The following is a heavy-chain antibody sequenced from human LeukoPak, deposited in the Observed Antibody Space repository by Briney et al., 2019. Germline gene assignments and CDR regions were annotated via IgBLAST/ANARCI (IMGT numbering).Heavy chain of an antibody. V-gene: IGHV3-30-3*01. CDR3: ARDRNDILTVDP. D-gene: IGHD3-9*01. J-gene: IGHJ5*02. Sequence: PGGSLRLSCAASGFTFSSYAMHWVRQAPGKGLEWVAVISYDGSNKYYADSVKGRFTISRDNSKNTLYLQMNSLRAEDTAVYYCARDRNDILTVDPWGQGTLVTVSS. CDR2: ISYDGSNK. CDR1: GFTFSSYA.